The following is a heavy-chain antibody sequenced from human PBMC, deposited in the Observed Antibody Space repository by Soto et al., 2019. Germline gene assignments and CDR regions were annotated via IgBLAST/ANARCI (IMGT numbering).Heavy chain of an antibody. CDR3: VRDGPKNLRDWFDP. J-gene: IGHJ5*02. CDR1: GCSISSYY. D-gene: IGHD3-3*01. CDR2: IYATGST. Sequence: SETLSLTFTVSGCSISSYYWSLIRQPPGKGLEWIGRIYATGSTDYNPSLKSRLTMSVDMSKKQFSLTLRSVTAADTAMYYCVRDGPKNLRDWFDPWGQGILVTVS. V-gene: IGHV4-4*07.